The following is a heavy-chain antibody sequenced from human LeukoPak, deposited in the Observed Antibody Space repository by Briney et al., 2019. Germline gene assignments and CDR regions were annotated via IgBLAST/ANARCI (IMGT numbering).Heavy chain of an antibody. J-gene: IGHJ5*02. V-gene: IGHV3-23*01. CDR3: AKALGVEVPAASRWFDP. CDR1: GFTFSTYV. Sequence: GGSLRLSCAASGFTFSTYVMTWVRQAPGKGLEWVSTISAGGGSTYYADSVKGRFTISRYNSKNTLYLQINSLRADDTAAYYCAKALGVEVPAASRWFDPWGQGTLVTVSS. D-gene: IGHD2-2*01. CDR2: ISAGGGST.